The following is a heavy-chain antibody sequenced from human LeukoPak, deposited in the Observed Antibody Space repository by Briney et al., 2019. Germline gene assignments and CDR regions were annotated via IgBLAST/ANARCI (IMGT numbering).Heavy chain of an antibody. CDR3: ATNLGYCSSTSCPRWFDP. CDR1: GYTLTELS. Sequence: ASVNVSCKVSGYTLTELSMHWVRQAPGKGLEWMGGFDPEDGETIYAQKFQGRVTMTEDTSTDTAYMELSSLRSEDTAVYYCATNLGYCSSTSCPRWFDPWGQGTLVTVSS. J-gene: IGHJ5*02. V-gene: IGHV1-24*01. D-gene: IGHD2-2*01. CDR2: FDPEDGET.